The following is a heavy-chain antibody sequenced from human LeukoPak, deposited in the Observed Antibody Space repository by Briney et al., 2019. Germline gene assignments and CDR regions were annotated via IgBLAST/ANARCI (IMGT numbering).Heavy chain of an antibody. D-gene: IGHD2-8*02. CDR3: ARVRTEWYIDL. CDR2: MKEDGGEK. J-gene: IGHJ2*01. CDR1: GFIFSPYW. V-gene: IGHV3-7*01. Sequence: QPGGSLRFSGAASGFIFSPYWVTWVRQAPGMGLEWVANMKEDGGEKFYVDSVRGRFTISRDNAKNSVYLQMNSLRVEDTGVYYCARVRTEWYIDLWGRGTLVTVST.